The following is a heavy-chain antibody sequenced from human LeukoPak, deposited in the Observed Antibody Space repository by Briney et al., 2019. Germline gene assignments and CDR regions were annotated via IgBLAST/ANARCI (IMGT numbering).Heavy chain of an antibody. J-gene: IGHJ4*02. Sequence: YPGGSLRLSCAASGFTFSSYAMSWVRQAPGKGLEWVSGITGSGDITYYADSVKGRFTISRDNSKNALYLQMNSLRAEDTAVYFCARRPDYGGTPTFDYWGQGTLVTVSS. CDR2: ITGSGDIT. CDR1: GFTFSSYA. CDR3: ARRPDYGGTPTFDY. V-gene: IGHV3-23*01. D-gene: IGHD4-23*01.